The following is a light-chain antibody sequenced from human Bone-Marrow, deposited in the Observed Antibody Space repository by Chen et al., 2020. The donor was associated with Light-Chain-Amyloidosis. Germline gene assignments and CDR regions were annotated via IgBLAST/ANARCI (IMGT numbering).Light chain of an antibody. J-gene: IGKJ4*01. CDR2: CSS. Sequence: EIVLTQSPGTLSLSPGGGANLSCRASQTISSNYLTWYQQKLGQAPRLLIYCSSSRATVIPDRFTGSGSGTDFTRTINRLELEDFARYFCQQFGTSQLAFGPGTKVEIQ. CDR1: QTISSNY. V-gene: IGKV3-20*01. CDR3: QQFGTSQLA.